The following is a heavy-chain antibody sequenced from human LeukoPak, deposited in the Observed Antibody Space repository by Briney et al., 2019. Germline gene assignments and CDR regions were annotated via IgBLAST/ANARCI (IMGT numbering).Heavy chain of an antibody. V-gene: IGHV5-51*01. D-gene: IGHD2-2*02. CDR1: GYSFTSCW. J-gene: IGHJ5*02. CDR2: MYPGDSDT. Sequence: GESMKISCKGSGYSFTSCWIGWVRQMPGKGLEWIGIMYPGDSDTRYSPSFQGQVTISADKSISTAYLQWSSLKASDTAMDYCARRGYCSSASCYTWGWDWFDPWGQGTLVTVSA. CDR3: ARRGYCSSASCYTWGWDWFDP.